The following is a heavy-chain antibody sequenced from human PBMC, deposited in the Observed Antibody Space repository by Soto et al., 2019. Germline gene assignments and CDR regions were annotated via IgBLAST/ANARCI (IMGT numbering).Heavy chain of an antibody. CDR1: GFALSNATMG. CDR3: ARISYDFRSAYYYHHYMDV. V-gene: IGHV2-26*01. Sequence: SGPTLVNPTETLTLTCPVSGFALSNATMGVSWIRQPPGKALEWLAHIFSNDEKSYNTSLKSRLTISKDTSKSQVVLTMTNMDPVDTATYYCARISYDFRSAYYYHHYMDVWSKGT. J-gene: IGHJ6*03. D-gene: IGHD3-3*01. CDR2: IFSNDEK.